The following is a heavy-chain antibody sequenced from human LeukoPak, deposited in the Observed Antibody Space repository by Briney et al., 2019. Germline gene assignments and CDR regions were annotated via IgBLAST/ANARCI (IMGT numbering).Heavy chain of an antibody. CDR3: ARDQPVWLGEEGRTYYYYMDV. CDR1: GYTFTGYY. V-gene: IGHV1-2*02. J-gene: IGHJ6*03. CDR2: INPNSGGT. Sequence: ASVKVSCTASGYTFTGYYMHWVRQAPGQGLEWMGWINPNSGGTNYAQKFQGRVTMTRDTSISTAYMELSRLRSDDTAVYYCARDQPVWLGEEGRTYYYYMDVWGKGTTVTVSS. D-gene: IGHD3-10*01.